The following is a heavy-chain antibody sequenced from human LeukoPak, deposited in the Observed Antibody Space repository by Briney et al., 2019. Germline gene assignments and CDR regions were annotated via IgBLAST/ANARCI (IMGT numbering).Heavy chain of an antibody. CDR2: ISGSGGST. CDR1: GFTFSSYA. D-gene: IGHD6-19*01. V-gene: IGHV3-23*01. J-gene: IGHJ1*01. CDR3: AKGEQWLYSEYFQH. Sequence: GGSLRLSCAASGFTFSSYAMSWVRQAPGKGLEWVLAISGSGGSTYYADSVKGRFTISRDNSKNTLYLQMNSLRAEDTAVYYCAKGEQWLYSEYFQHWGQGTLVTVSS.